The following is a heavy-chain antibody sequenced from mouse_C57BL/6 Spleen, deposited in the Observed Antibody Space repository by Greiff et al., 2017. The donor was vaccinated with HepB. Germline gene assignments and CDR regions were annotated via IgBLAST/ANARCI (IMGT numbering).Heavy chain of an antibody. J-gene: IGHJ2*01. D-gene: IGHD3-2*02. CDR2: IDPSDSYT. CDR3: ARWISSGVDY. CDR1: GYTFTSYW. V-gene: IGHV1-50*01. Sequence: VQLQQPGAELVKPGASVKLSCKASGYTFTSYWMQWVKQRPGQGLEWIGEIDPSDSYTNYNQKFKGKATLTVDTSSSPAYMQLRSLTSEDSAVYYCARWISSGVDYWGQGTTLTVSS.